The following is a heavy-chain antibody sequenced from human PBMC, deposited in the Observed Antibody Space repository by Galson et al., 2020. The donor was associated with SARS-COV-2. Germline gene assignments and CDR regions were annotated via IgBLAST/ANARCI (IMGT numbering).Heavy chain of an antibody. CDR3: ARFGGYYDMDV. Sequence: GGSLRLSCVASGFTFSNYGMHWVRQAPGKGLEWVAVIWYDGSNKYYADSVKGRFTISRDNSKNTLYLQMNSLRAEDTAVYYCARFGGYYDMDVWGQGTTVTVSS. J-gene: IGHJ6*02. CDR2: IWYDGSNK. D-gene: IGHD3-10*01. CDR1: GFTFSNYG. V-gene: IGHV3-33*01.